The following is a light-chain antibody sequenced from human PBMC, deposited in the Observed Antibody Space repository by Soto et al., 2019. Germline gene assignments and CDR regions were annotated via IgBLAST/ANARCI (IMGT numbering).Light chain of an antibody. CDR3: QQSYSTPWT. CDR2: AAS. J-gene: IGKJ1*01. Sequence: DIQMTQSPSSLSASVGDRVTITCRASQSISSYLNWYQQKPGKAPKLLIYAASSLQSGVPSRFSGSGSGTDFTLTISSLQPEDFATYYCQQSYSTPWTFGQGTKGEI. CDR1: QSISSY. V-gene: IGKV1-39*01.